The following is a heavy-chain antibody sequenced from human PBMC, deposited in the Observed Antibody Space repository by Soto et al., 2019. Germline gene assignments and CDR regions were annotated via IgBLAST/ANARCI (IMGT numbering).Heavy chain of an antibody. D-gene: IGHD3-10*01. Sequence: PSETLSLTCAVSGVSLTSGNWWTWVRQSPQRGLEYIGEIFHDGTANYYPSFERRVAMSVDTSRNQFSLKLTSVTAADTAVYFCARTVYDTRLNYMYFDFWGPGTLVTVSS. CDR3: ARTVYDTRLNYMYFDF. CDR1: GVSLTSGNW. CDR2: IFHDGTA. V-gene: IGHV4-4*02. J-gene: IGHJ4*02.